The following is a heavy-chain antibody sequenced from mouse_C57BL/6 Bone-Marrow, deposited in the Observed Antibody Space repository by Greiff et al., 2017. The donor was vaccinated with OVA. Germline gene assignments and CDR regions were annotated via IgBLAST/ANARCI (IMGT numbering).Heavy chain of an antibody. J-gene: IGHJ3*01. CDR1: GYTFTSYW. CDR2: IDPSDSET. D-gene: IGHD2-5*01. Sequence: VQLQQPGAELVRPGSSVKLSCKASGYTFTSYWMHWVKQRPIQGLEWIGNIDPSDSETHYNQKFKDKATLTVDKSSSTAYMQLSSLTSEDSAVYYCARWGGDSNPAWFDYWGKGTLVTVSA. CDR3: ARWGGDSNPAWFDY. V-gene: IGHV1-52*01.